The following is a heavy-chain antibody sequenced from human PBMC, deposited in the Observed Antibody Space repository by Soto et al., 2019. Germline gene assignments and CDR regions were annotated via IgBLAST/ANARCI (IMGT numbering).Heavy chain of an antibody. CDR2: ISGSGGST. V-gene: IGHV3-23*01. J-gene: IGHJ3*01. Sequence: GGSLRLSCAASGFTFSSYAMSWVRQAPGKGLEWVSAISGSGGSTYYADSVKGRFSITRDNSENTVYLHMNRLRAEDTAVYYCAKAQSVVVETAFGLDPFDPWGQGTMVTVSS. CDR1: GFTFSSYA. CDR3: AKAQSVVVETAFGLDPFDP. D-gene: IGHD2-21*02.